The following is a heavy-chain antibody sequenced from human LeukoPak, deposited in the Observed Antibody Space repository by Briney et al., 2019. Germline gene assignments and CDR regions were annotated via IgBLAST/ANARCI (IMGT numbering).Heavy chain of an antibody. CDR2: FYYTGTT. CDR3: ASSGSRWLIDKTYSPY. V-gene: IGHV4-59*12. J-gene: IGHJ4*02. CDR1: GDSTNTYF. Sequence: SETLSLTCTISGDSTNTYFWSWIRQPPGKGLEWIGYFYYTGTTNYNPSLKSRVTISVDTSKNQFSLKVNSVTAADTAVYYCASSGSRWLIDKTYSPYWGQGTLVTVSS. D-gene: IGHD3-22*01.